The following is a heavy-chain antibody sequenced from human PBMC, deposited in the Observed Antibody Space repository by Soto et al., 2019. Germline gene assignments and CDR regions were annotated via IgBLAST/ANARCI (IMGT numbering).Heavy chain of an antibody. CDR2: IIWNTGTT. D-gene: IGHD3-16*01. J-gene: IGHJ4*02. V-gene: IGHV3-9*02. Sequence: LRLSCAASVFTSDDHGMHWVRQAPGKGLEWVSGIIWNTGTTGYADSVKGRFTISRDNAKKALYLQMNSLRGEDTALYYCVKDIEPGGAAYWGQGTQVTVSS. CDR1: VFTSDDHG. CDR3: VKDIEPGGAAY.